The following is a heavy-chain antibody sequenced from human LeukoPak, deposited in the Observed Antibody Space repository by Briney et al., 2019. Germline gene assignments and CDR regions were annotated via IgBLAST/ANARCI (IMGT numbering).Heavy chain of an antibody. CDR2: IKPNSGDT. V-gene: IGHV1-2*02. J-gene: IGHJ4*02. Sequence: GASVKVSCKASGYTFAGYYMHWVRQAPGQGLEWMGWIKPNSGDTKYAQKFQGRVTVTRDTSISTAYMELSRLTFDDTAVYYCARVAAADYFDYWGQGTLVTVSS. D-gene: IGHD6-13*01. CDR1: GYTFAGYY. CDR3: ARVAAADYFDY.